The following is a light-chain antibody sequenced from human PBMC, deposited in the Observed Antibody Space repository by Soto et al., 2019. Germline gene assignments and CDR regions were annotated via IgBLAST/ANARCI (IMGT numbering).Light chain of an antibody. Sequence: QSVLTQPPSASGTPGQRVTISCSGSSSNIGSNYVYWYQQLPGTAPKLLIYRNNQRPSGVPDRFSGSKSGTSASLAISGLRSENEADYYCAEWEDSLSGRVFGTGTKVTVL. V-gene: IGLV1-47*01. CDR2: RNN. CDR3: AEWEDSLSGRV. CDR1: SSNIGSNY. J-gene: IGLJ1*01.